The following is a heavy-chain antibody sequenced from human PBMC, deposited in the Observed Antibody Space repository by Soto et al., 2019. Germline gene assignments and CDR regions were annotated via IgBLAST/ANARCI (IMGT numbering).Heavy chain of an antibody. J-gene: IGHJ4*02. CDR2: IIPIFGTA. Sequence: GASVKVSCKASGGTFSSYAISWGRQAPGQGLEWMGGIIPIFGTANYAQKFQGRVTITADESTSTAYMELSSLRSEDTAVYYCARGHDYGGNLVPIWGQGTLVTVSS. CDR1: GGTFSSYA. CDR3: ARGHDYGGNLVPI. V-gene: IGHV1-69*13. D-gene: IGHD4-17*01.